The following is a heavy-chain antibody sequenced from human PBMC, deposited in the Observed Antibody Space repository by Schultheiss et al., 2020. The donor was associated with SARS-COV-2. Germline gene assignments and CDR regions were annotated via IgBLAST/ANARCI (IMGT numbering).Heavy chain of an antibody. J-gene: IGHJ4*02. CDR2: IHESDGNT. CDR3: AKELFIAVAGEGYYFDY. V-gene: IGHV3-23*01. Sequence: GGSLRLSCAASGFTFSSYAMHWVRQAPGKGLEWVSAIHESDGNTYYANSVKGRFTVSRDNSKNTLYLQMNSLRAEDTALYYCAKELFIAVAGEGYYFDYWGQGTLVTVSS. D-gene: IGHD6-19*01. CDR1: GFTFSSYA.